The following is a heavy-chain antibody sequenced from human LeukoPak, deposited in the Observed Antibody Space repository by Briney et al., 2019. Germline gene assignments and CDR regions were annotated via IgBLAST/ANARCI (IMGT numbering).Heavy chain of an antibody. CDR3: AREPLEYSSSHFDY. V-gene: IGHV3-21*01. Sequence: GGSLRLSCAASGFTFSSYSMNWVRQAPGKGLEWVSSISSSSSYIYYADSVKGRFTISRDNAKNSLYLQMNSLRAEDTAVYYCAREPLEYSSSHFDYWGQETLVTVSS. J-gene: IGHJ4*02. CDR1: GFTFSSYS. D-gene: IGHD6-6*01. CDR2: ISSSSSYI.